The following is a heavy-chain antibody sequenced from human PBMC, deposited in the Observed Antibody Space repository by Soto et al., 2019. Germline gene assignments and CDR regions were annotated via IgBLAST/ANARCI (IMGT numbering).Heavy chain of an antibody. V-gene: IGHV4-31*03. CDR3: ARGTAGGYYFDY. Sequence: SETLSLTCTVSGGSISSGGYYWSWIRQHPGKGREWIGYIYYSGSTYYNPSLKRRVTISVDTSKNQFSLKLSSVTAADTAVYCCARGTAGGYYFDYWGQGTLVTVSS. CDR1: GGSISSGGYY. D-gene: IGHD6-25*01. CDR2: IYYSGST. J-gene: IGHJ4*02.